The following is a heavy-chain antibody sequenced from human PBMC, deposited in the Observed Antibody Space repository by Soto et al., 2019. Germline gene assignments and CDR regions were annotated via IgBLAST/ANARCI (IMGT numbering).Heavy chain of an antibody. CDR2: INYLGST. CDR1: GGSVSSGTFY. J-gene: IGHJ6*02. V-gene: IGHV4-61*01. Sequence: SETLSLTCSVSGGSVSSGTFYWSWIRQPPGRGLEWIGYINYLGSTNYNPSLKSRVTISVDTSKTQFSLKVSSVTAADTAVYHCARGKGSNYYYGMDVWGQGTTVTASS. CDR3: ARGKGSNYYYGMDV.